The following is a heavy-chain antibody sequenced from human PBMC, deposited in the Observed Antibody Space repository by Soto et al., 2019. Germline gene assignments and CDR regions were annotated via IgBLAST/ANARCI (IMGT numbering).Heavy chain of an antibody. CDR3: ASLTGEYCSSTSCYYERDYYYYMDV. V-gene: IGHV4-39*01. CDR2: IYYSGST. CDR1: GGSISSSSYY. D-gene: IGHD2-2*01. Sequence: SETLSLTCTVSGGSISSSSYYWGWIRQPPGKGLEWIGSIYYSGSTYYNPSLKSRVTISVDTSKNQFSLKLSSVTAADTAVYYCASLTGEYCSSTSCYYERDYYYYMDVWGKGTTVTVSS. J-gene: IGHJ6*03.